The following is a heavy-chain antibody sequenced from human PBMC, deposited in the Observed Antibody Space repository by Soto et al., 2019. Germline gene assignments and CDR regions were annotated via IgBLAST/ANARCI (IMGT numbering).Heavy chain of an antibody. CDR3: ARVGSTLAAGTPDY. CDR1: GFTFSDYY. CDR2: ISGSGSTT. V-gene: IGHV3-11*01. D-gene: IGHD6-13*01. Sequence: GESLRLSCAASGFTFSDYYMSWFRQAPGKGLEWVSYISGSGSTTHDADYVKGRFTISKDNAKNSLYLQMNSLRAEDTAVYYCARVGSTLAAGTPDYWGQGTLVTVSS. J-gene: IGHJ4*02.